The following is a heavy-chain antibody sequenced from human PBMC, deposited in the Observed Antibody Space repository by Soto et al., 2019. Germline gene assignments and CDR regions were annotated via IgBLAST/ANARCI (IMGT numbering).Heavy chain of an antibody. CDR3: ARGHSSSI. V-gene: IGHV4-34*01. CDR2: INHSGST. D-gene: IGHD6-6*01. Sequence: PSETLSLTCAVYGGSFSGYYWSWIRQPPGKGLEWIGEINHSGSTNYNPSLKGRVTISVDAAKNQFSLKLSSVTAADTAVYYCARGHSSSIWGQGPMVTV. J-gene: IGHJ3*02. CDR1: GGSFSGYY.